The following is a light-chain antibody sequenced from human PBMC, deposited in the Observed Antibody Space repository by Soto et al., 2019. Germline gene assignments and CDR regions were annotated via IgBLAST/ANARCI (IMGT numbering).Light chain of an antibody. CDR1: QGITTY. Sequence: DLQLTQSPSFLSASVGDRVTITCRASQGITTYLAWYQQKPGKAPNLLIYSASTLQSGVPSRFSGSGSGTDFTLIISSLQPEDFATYYCQQLNSSPLTFGGGTKLE. CDR3: QQLNSSPLT. CDR2: SAS. J-gene: IGKJ4*01. V-gene: IGKV1-9*01.